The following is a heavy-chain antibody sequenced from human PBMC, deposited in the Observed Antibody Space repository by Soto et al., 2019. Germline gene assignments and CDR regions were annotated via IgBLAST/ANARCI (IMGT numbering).Heavy chain of an antibody. CDR2: IHYSWST. CDR3: AGIAEAANYDDYGRDV. V-gene: IGHV4-31*03. D-gene: IGHD6-13*01. J-gene: IGHJ6*02. Sequence: QVQLQESGPGLVKPSQTLSLTCTVSGGSISSGGYYWSWIRQHPGKGLEWIGYIHYSWSTYNNPSRKSRFTISGDTSMNQLYLKLSSVTASDKAVYYCAGIAEAANYDDYGRDVCGQGTTVTVSS. CDR1: GGSISSGGYY.